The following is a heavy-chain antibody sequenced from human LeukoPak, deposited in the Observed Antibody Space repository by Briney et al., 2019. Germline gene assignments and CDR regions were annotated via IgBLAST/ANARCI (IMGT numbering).Heavy chain of an antibody. CDR2: ISWNSRSR. D-gene: IGHD3-10*01. J-gene: IGHJ6*02. Sequence: PGRSLRLSCAVSGLTFDEYAMRWVRHAPGKGPEWVAGISWNSRSRIHGDSVKGRFNISRDNAKKSLYLEMNSLRPEDTALYYCAKDQGRGFGRMFFYLDAWGHGTTVIVSS. CDR3: AKDQGRGFGRMFFYLDA. CDR1: GLTFDEYA. V-gene: IGHV3-9*01.